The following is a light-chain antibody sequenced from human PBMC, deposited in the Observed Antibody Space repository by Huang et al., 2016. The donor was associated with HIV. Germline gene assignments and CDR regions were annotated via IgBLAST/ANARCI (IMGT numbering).Light chain of an antibody. CDR1: QSVSSSY. CDR3: QQYGSSPLT. Sequence: EIVLTQSPGTLSLSPGERATLSCRASQSVSSSYVAWYQQKPGQAPRLLIYGAVSSATGIPDRFSGSGSGTDFTLTISRLEPEDFAVYYCQQYGSSPLTFGGGTKVEIK. V-gene: IGKV3-20*01. CDR2: GAV. J-gene: IGKJ4*01.